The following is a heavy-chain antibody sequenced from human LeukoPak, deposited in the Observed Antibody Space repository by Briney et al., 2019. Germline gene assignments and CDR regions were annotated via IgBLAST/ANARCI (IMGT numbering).Heavy chain of an antibody. V-gene: IGHV4-31*03. CDR2: IFYSGST. Sequence: ASQTLSLTRTVSGGSIDKGGYFWSWIRQHPGKGLEWIGYIFYSGSTYYNPSLMSRLTISIDTSKNQFSLRLSSVTAADTAVYYCARSGVPEIDYWGQGTLVTVSS. J-gene: IGHJ4*02. CDR3: ARSGVPEIDY. CDR1: GGSIDKGGYF. D-gene: IGHD1-26*01.